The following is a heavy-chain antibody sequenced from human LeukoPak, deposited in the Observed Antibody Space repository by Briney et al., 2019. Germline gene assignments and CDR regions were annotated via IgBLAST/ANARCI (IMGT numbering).Heavy chain of an antibody. CDR3: ARDTYDSSGYDNFDY. J-gene: IGHJ4*02. CDR2: ISGSGTTI. Sequence: PGGSLRLSCAASGFTFSDYYMSWIRQAPGKGLEWISYISGSGTTIYYADSVKGRFIISRDNAKNSLYLQMNSLRAEDTAMYYCARDTYDSSGYDNFDYWGQGTLVTVSS. CDR1: GFTFSDYY. D-gene: IGHD3-22*01. V-gene: IGHV3-11*01.